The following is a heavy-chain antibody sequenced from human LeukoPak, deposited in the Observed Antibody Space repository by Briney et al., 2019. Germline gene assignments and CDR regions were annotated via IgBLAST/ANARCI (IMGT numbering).Heavy chain of an antibody. CDR2: IYTSGST. V-gene: IGHV4-4*07. J-gene: IGHJ4*02. Sequence: SETLSLTCTVSGGSISSYYWSWIRQPAGKGLEWIGRIYTSGSTNYNPSLKSRVTISVDTSKNQFSLKLSSVTAADTAVYYCARHSTGPGLVMKRKGPQFDYWGQGTLVTVSS. CDR1: GGSISSYY. CDR3: ARHSTGPGLVMKRKGPQFDY. D-gene: IGHD3-16*01.